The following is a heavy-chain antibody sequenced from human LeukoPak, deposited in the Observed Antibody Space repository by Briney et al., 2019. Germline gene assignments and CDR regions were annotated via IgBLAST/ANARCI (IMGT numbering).Heavy chain of an antibody. V-gene: IGHV1-58*02. D-gene: IGHD5-24*01. CDR2: IVVASGNT. CDR1: GFTFTNSA. CDR3: AAAPIEMQQRGFDY. J-gene: IGHJ4*02. Sequence: SVKVSCEASGFTFTNSAMQWVRHAPGQRLEWIGCIVVASGNTKYAQKFQERVTITRDMSTSTAYMELSSLRPEDTAVYYCAAAPIEMQQRGFDYWGQGTLVTVSS.